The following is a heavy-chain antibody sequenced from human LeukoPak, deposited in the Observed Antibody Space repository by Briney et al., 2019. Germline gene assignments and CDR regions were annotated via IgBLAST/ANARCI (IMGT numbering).Heavy chain of an antibody. Sequence: ASVKVSCKTSGYTFTSYAISWVRQAPGQGLEWMGWISAYNDNTDYAQKFQGRVTMTTDTSTSTAYMELRSLRSDDTAVYYCARDMGDNSGYFHFWGQGTLVTVSS. CDR1: GYTFTSYA. J-gene: IGHJ4*02. CDR3: ARDMGDNSGYFHF. CDR2: ISAYNDNT. D-gene: IGHD3-22*01. V-gene: IGHV1-18*01.